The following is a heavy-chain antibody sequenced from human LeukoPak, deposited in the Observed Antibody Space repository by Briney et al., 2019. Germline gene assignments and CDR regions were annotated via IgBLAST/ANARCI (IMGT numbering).Heavy chain of an antibody. CDR1: GYTFTSYG. Sequence: EASVNVSCKASGYTFTSYGISWVRQAPGQGLEWMGWISAYNGNTNYAQKLQGRVTMTTDTSTSTAYMELRSLRSDDTAVYYCARGTVAVAGVSYYGMDVWGQGTTVTVSS. D-gene: IGHD6-19*01. V-gene: IGHV1-18*01. CDR2: ISAYNGNT. CDR3: ARGTVAVAGVSYYGMDV. J-gene: IGHJ6*02.